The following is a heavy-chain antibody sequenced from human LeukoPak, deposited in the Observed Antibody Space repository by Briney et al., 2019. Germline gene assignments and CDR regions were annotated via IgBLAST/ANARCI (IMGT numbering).Heavy chain of an antibody. Sequence: GGSLRLSCAASGFTFSSYDMHWVRQATGKGLEWVSAIDTAGNTFYPGSVKGRFTISRENAKDSLYLQMNNVRAGDTAVYYCARTSKVTSVMDIWGQGTMVTVSS. CDR2: IDTAGNT. J-gene: IGHJ3*02. D-gene: IGHD3-16*01. V-gene: IGHV3-13*04. CDR1: GFTFSSYD. CDR3: ARTSKVTSVMDI.